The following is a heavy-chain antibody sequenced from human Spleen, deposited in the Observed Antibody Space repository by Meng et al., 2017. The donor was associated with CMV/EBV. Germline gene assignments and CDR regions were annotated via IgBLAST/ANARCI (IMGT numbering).Heavy chain of an antibody. J-gene: IGHJ4*02. V-gene: IGHV6-1*01. Sequence: PSYTPSHTCAISVDSLSSTGTSWNGTRQSPSRGLEWLGRTYYRSKWYNDYAVSVKGRIAINPDTSKNQFFLQLNSVTPEDTAVYYCARDYGTSRPFEYWGQGILVTVSS. CDR3: ARDYGTSRPFEY. CDR1: VDSLSSTGTS. D-gene: IGHD1/OR15-1a*01. CDR2: TYYRSKWYN.